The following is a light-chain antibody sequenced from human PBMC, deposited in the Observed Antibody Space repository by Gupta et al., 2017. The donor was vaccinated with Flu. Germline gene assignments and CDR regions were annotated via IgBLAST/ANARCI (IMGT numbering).Light chain of an antibody. CDR1: RGCSAD. J-gene: IGKJ1*01. V-gene: IGKV3D-15*02. CDR2: SAS. CDR3: QQCGSSPVG. Sequence: PAPLSGSQGTRAPLPCRPGRGCSADLAWDQRRTGPPPRLLISSASPGASGIPDRFSGGGCGAEFTLSIRGVRSDKSAVYYCQQCGSSPVGFGQGTKVEIK.